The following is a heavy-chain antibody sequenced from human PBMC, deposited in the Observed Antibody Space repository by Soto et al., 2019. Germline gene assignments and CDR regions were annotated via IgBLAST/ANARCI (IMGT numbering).Heavy chain of an antibody. V-gene: IGHV3-23*01. Sequence: EVQVLESGGGLVQPGGSLRLSCAATGFTFSDFAMSWVRQAPGKGLEWVSRIYGGGNGPHYADSVKGRVTISRDNSKNPLYLQINSLRAEDTAGYYCAKMEGMDPWAYSFDYWGQGTLVTVSS. J-gene: IGHJ4*02. CDR1: GFTFSDFA. CDR2: IYGGGNGP. CDR3: AKMEGMDPWAYSFDY. D-gene: IGHD2-2*03.